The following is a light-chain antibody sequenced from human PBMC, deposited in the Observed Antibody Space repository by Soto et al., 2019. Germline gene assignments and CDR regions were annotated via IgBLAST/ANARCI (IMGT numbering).Light chain of an antibody. CDR1: QSVGGTF. Sequence: EIVLTQSPGTLSLSPGEGATLSCRASQSVGGTFLAWYQQKGGQALRLLIHGASNRATGIPDRFSGSGSGTDFTLTISRLEPEDFAVYYCQQYGGSPRTFGQGTKVEVK. CDR3: QQYGGSPRT. V-gene: IGKV3-20*01. J-gene: IGKJ1*01. CDR2: GAS.